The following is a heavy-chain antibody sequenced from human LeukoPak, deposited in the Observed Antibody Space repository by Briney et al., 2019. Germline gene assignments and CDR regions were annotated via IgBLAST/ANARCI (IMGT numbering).Heavy chain of an antibody. CDR3: ARGMDTAMVKYYFDY. D-gene: IGHD5-18*01. CDR1: GGSVSSGSYY. CDR2: IYYSGST. J-gene: IGHJ4*02. V-gene: IGHV4-61*01. Sequence: SETLSLTCNVSGGSVSSGSYYWSWIRQPPGKGLEWIGYIYYSGSTNYNPSLKSRVTISVDTSKNQFSLKLSSVTAADTAVYYCARGMDTAMVKYYFDYWGQGTLVTVSS.